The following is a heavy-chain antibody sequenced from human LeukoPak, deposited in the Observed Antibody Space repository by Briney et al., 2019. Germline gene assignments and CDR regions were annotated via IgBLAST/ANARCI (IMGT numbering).Heavy chain of an antibody. Sequence: GGSLRLSCAASGFTFSSYSMNWVRQAPGKGLEWVSYISSSSSTIYYADSVKGRFTISRDNAKNSLYLQMNSLRAEDTAVYCCAREGTAAGTLGAFDIWGQGTMVTVSS. CDR1: GFTFSSYS. J-gene: IGHJ3*02. CDR2: ISSSSSTI. CDR3: AREGTAAGTLGAFDI. V-gene: IGHV3-48*04. D-gene: IGHD6-13*01.